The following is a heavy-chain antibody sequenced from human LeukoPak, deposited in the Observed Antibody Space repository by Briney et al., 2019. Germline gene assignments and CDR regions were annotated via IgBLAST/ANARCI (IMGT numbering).Heavy chain of an antibody. Sequence: ASVKVSCKASGGTFSSYAISWVRQAPGQGLEWMGWISAYNGNTNYAQKLQGRVTMTTDTSTSTAYMELRSLRSDDTAVYYCARGSRYFDWLLSDWGQGTLVTVSS. J-gene: IGHJ4*02. CDR1: GGTFSSYA. CDR2: ISAYNGNT. D-gene: IGHD3-9*01. CDR3: ARGSRYFDWLLSD. V-gene: IGHV1-18*01.